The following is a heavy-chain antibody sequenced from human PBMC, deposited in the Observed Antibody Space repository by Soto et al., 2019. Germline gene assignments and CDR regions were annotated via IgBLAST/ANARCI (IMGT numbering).Heavy chain of an antibody. CDR3: AHRRGYSYGYYFDY. CDR2: IYWDDAK. V-gene: IGHV2-5*02. D-gene: IGHD5-18*01. Sequence: QITLKESGPTLVKPTQTLTLTCTFSGFSLSTSGVGVGWIRQPPGKALEWLALIYWDDAKRYSPSLKSRLTITKDTSNNQGVLTMTNMDPVDTATYYCAHRRGYSYGYYFDYWGQGTLVTVSS. CDR1: GFSLSTSGVG. J-gene: IGHJ4*02.